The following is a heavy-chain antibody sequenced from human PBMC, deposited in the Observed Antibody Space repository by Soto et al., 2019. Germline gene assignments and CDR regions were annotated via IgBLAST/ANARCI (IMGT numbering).Heavy chain of an antibody. J-gene: IGHJ3*02. Sequence: SVKVSCKASGGTFSSYAISWVRQAPGQGLEWMGGFMPIFGTANYAQKFQGRVTITADESTSTAYMELSSLRSEDTAVYYCASSPCRNCISASPGLDIWGQGTMVTVSS. CDR2: FMPIFGTA. CDR3: ASSPCRNCISASPGLDI. D-gene: IGHD2-2*01. V-gene: IGHV1-69*13. CDR1: GGTFSSYA.